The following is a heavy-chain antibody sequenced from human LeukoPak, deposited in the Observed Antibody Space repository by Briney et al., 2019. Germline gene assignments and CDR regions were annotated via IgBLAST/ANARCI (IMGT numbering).Heavy chain of an antibody. CDR1: GFTFSSYA. CDR2: ISGGSGST. V-gene: IGHV3-23*01. CDR3: AKVGSNAWAYYFDY. D-gene: IGHD6-13*01. J-gene: IGHJ4*02. Sequence: GESLRLSCAASGFTFSSYAMSWVRQAPGKGLEWVSTISGGSGSTYYADSVKGRFTISRDNSKNTLYLQVNSLRAEDTAVYCCAKVGSNAWAYYFDYWGQGTLVTVSS.